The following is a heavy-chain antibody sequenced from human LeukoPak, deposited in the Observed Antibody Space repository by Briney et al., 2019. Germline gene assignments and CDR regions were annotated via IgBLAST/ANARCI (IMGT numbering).Heavy chain of an antibody. J-gene: IGHJ4*02. CDR3: ARDGGWYLN. D-gene: IGHD6-19*01. CDR2: INHSGST. V-gene: IGHV4-34*01. CDR1: GGSFSGYY. Sequence: SETLSHTCAVYGGSFSGYYWSWIRQPPGKGLEWIGEINHSGSTNYNPSLKSRVTISVDTSKNQFSLKLSSVTAADTAVYYCARDGGWYLNWGQGTLVTVSS.